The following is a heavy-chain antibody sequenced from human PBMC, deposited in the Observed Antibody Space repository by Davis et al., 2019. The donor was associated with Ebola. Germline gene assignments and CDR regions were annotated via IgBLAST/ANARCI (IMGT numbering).Heavy chain of an antibody. CDR1: GGTFNSFA. CDR2: IIPMFRSP. D-gene: IGHD3-22*01. J-gene: IGHJ5*02. Sequence: SVKVSCKVSGGTFNSFALGWVRQAPGQGLEWMGGIIPMFRSPNYAQKFQDRVTITADESTRTVHMELTNLGSEDTAVYYCARVTTGYYYDSSDSPSWFDPWGQGTQVTVS. V-gene: IGHV1-69*13. CDR3: ARVTTGYYYDSSDSPSWFDP.